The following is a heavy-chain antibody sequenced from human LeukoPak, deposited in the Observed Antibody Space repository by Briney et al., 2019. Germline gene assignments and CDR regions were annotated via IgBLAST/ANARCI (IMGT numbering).Heavy chain of an antibody. Sequence: GESLKISCKGSGYSFTSYWIGWVRQMPGKGLEWMGIIYPGDSDTRYSPSFQGQVTISADKSISTAYLQWSSLKASDTAMYYCARGAAAGRIRDYGMDVWGQGTTVTVSS. J-gene: IGHJ6*02. CDR1: GYSFTSYW. D-gene: IGHD6-13*01. CDR2: IYPGDSDT. CDR3: ARGAAAGRIRDYGMDV. V-gene: IGHV5-51*01.